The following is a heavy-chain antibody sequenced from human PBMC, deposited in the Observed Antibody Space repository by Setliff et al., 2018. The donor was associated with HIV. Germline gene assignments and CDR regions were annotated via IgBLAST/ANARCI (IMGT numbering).Heavy chain of an antibody. CDR2: ISYDGGNE. D-gene: IGHD5-12*01. Sequence: GGSLRLSCAASGFTFSDYGMHWVRQAPGKGLEWVALISYDGGNEYHADSVKGRFTISRDNAKNSLYLQMNSLRAEDTAVYYCARVMIGYSGYDAFDYWGQGTLVTVSS. CDR3: ARVMIGYSGYDAFDY. J-gene: IGHJ4*02. CDR1: GFTFSDYG. V-gene: IGHV3-30*03.